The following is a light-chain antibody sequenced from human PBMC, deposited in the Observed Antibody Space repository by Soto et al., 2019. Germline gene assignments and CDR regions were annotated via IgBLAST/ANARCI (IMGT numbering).Light chain of an antibody. CDR2: AAS. V-gene: IGKV1-27*01. J-gene: IGKJ3*01. CDR3: QRYNSVPPVT. Sequence: DIQMTQSPSSLSASVGDRVTITCRASPGISNYLAWYQQQPGKPPNLLMYAASTLQSGVPSRFSGSGSGTDLTLTISSLQPEDVATYYCQRYNSVPPVTFGPGTKVNL. CDR1: PGISNY.